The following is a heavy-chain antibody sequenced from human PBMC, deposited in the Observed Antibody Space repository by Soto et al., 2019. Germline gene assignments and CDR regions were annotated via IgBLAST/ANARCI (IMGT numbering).Heavy chain of an antibody. Sequence: QVQLQESGPGLVRPSQTLSLTCSVSGASIYNGGYFWSWIRQSPGKGLEWIGHIHNSGSPYNNPSLKSRVTISXDTSMNQFSXALTSXXAADTAMXXXXXXXXTXXVDSWGQGILVTVSS. V-gene: IGHV4-30-4*01. CDR2: IHNSGSP. CDR3: XXXXXTXXVDS. J-gene: IGHJ4*02. CDR1: GASIYNGGYF.